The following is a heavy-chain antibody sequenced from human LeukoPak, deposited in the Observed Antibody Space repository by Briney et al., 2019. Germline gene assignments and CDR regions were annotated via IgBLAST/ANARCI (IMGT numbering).Heavy chain of an antibody. CDR2: IYYSGST. CDR3: ARIGHEDYYFDY. Sequence: SQTLSLTRTVAGGSISSYYWSWIRQPPGKGLEWNGYIYYSGSTNYNPSLKSRVTISVDTSKNQFSLKLSSVTAADTAVYYCARIGHEDYYFDYWGQGTLVTVSS. CDR1: GGSISSYY. J-gene: IGHJ4*02. V-gene: IGHV4-59*01.